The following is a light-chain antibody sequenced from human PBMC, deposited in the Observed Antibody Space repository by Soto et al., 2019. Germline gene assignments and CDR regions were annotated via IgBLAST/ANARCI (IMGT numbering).Light chain of an antibody. J-gene: IGKJ5*01. CDR3: QQTSSTPIA. Sequence: DIQMTQSPSSLSASVGDRVTITCRASQSISSYLNWYQQKPGKAPKLLIYAASSLQSGFPSRFSGSRSGTDFTLTIRSLQPEDFATYYCQQTSSTPIAFGQGTRLEIK. V-gene: IGKV1-39*01. CDR2: AAS. CDR1: QSISSY.